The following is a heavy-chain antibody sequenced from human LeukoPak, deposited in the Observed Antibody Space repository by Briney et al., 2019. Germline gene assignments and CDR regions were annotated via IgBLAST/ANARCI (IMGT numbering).Heavy chain of an antibody. J-gene: IGHJ4*02. D-gene: IGHD6-13*01. CDR2: ISLIGGST. V-gene: IGHV3-23*01. CDR1: GFTFSSYA. CDR3: AKDLRKQQLVREYYFDY. Sequence: GGSLRLSCAASGFTFSSYAMSWVRQPPGKGLEWVSTISLIGGSTYYADSVKGRFTISRDNSKNTVYLQMNSLRADDTAVYYCAKDLRKQQLVREYYFDYWGQGTLVTVSS.